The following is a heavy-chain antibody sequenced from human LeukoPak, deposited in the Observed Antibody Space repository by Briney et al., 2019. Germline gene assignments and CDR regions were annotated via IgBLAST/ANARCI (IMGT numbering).Heavy chain of an antibody. D-gene: IGHD6-19*01. CDR2: ISSYTIT. CDR1: GFTFSSYS. CDR3: ARSGHSNGWYYFDY. V-gene: IGHV3-48*01. Sequence: GGSLRLSCAASGFTFSSYSMNWVRQAPGKRLEWIAYISSYTITYYADFVKGRFTISRDNAKKSLDLQMNSLRAEDTAVYYCARSGHSNGWYYFDYWGLGALVTVSS. J-gene: IGHJ4*02.